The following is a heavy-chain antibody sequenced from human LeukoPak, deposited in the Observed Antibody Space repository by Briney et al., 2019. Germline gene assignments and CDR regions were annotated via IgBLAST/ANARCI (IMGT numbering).Heavy chain of an antibody. CDR3: AREAEIAATGWLDP. D-gene: IGHD6-13*01. Sequence: QPGGSLRLSCAASGFSVSSNYMSWVRQAPGKGLEWVSLIYSGGSTYYADSVKGRFTISRDNSKNTLYLQMNNLRADDTAVYYCAREAEIAATGWLDPWGQGTLVTVSS. CDR2: IYSGGST. CDR1: GFSVSSNY. J-gene: IGHJ5*02. V-gene: IGHV3-53*01.